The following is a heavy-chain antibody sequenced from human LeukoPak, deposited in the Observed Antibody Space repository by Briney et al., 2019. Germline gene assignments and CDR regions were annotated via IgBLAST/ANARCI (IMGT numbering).Heavy chain of an antibody. J-gene: IGHJ4*02. CDR3: ARGLAYCGGDCYPY. D-gene: IGHD2-21*02. V-gene: IGHV4-59*01. Sequence: PSETLSLTCTVSGGSISSYYWSWIRQPPGKGLEWIGYIYYSGSTNYNPSLKSRVTISVDTSKNQFSLKLSSVTAADTAVYYCARGLAYCGGDCYPYWGQGTLVTVSS. CDR2: IYYSGST. CDR1: GGSISSYY.